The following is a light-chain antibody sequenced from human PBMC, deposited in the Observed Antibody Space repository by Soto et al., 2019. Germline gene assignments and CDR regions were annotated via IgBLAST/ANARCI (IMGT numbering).Light chain of an antibody. CDR2: EVT. J-gene: IGLJ1*01. CDR3: VSYTDADTLV. Sequence: ALTQPASVSGSRGQSITISCVGRNTDVGQDKSVSWYQQGPGKAPKLLIFEVTNRPSGVSSRFSGSRSGNTASLTISGLQPDDEGDYFCVSYTDADTLVFGTGTKVTVL. V-gene: IGLV2-14*01. CDR1: NTDVGQDKS.